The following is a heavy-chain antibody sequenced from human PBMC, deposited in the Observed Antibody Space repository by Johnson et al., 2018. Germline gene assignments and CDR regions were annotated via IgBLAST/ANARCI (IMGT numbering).Heavy chain of an antibody. Sequence: VQLVESGGGLVRPGGSLRLSCAASGFTFSSYSMNWVRQAPGEGLEWVSSISSSTNYIYYADSVKGRFTISRDNAKNSLYLQMNSLRDEDTAVYYGALYYDDSSGYLAFDIWGQGIMVTVSS. CDR2: ISSSTNYI. CDR1: GFTFSSYS. CDR3: ALYYDDSSGYLAFDI. J-gene: IGHJ3*02. D-gene: IGHD3-22*01. V-gene: IGHV3-21*01.